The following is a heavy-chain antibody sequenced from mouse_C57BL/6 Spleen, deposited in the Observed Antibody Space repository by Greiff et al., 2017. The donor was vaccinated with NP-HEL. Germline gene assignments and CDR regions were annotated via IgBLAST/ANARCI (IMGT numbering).Heavy chain of an antibody. CDR3: ARYYYGNPCAMDY. CDR2: IYPGDGDT. D-gene: IGHD2-1*01. Sequence: VQLQQSGPELVKPGASVKISCTASGYAFSSSGMNWVKQRPGKGLEWIGRIYPGDGDTNYNGKFKGKGTMTSDKSSSTAYMPHRNLTSEDSAVYFCARYYYGNPCAMDYWGKGTSVTVSS. V-gene: IGHV1-82*01. CDR1: GYAFSSSG. J-gene: IGHJ4*01.